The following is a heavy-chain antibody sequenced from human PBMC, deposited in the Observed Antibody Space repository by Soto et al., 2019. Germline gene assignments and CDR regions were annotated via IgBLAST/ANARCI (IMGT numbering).Heavy chain of an antibody. CDR2: INHSGST. V-gene: IGHV4-34*01. Sequence: SETLSLTCAVYGGSFSGYYWSWIRQPPGKGLEWIGEINHSGSTNYNPSLKSRVTISVDTSKNQFSLKLSSVTAADTAVYYCARGLWFGEAPVYYYMDVWGKGTTVTVSS. CDR3: ARGLWFGEAPVYYYMDV. D-gene: IGHD3-10*01. CDR1: GGSFSGYY. J-gene: IGHJ6*03.